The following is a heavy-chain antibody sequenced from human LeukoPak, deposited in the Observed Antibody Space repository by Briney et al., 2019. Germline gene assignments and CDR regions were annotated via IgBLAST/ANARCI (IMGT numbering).Heavy chain of an antibody. Sequence: ASVKVSCKASGYTFTSYDINWVRQAPGQGLEWMGWMNPNSGNTGYAQKFQGRVTMTRNTSISTAYMELSSLRSEDTAVYYCARGPGVVTAMDYWGQGTLVTVSS. CDR2: MNPNSGNT. D-gene: IGHD2-21*02. CDR1: GYTFTSYD. J-gene: IGHJ4*02. V-gene: IGHV1-8*01. CDR3: ARGPGVVTAMDY.